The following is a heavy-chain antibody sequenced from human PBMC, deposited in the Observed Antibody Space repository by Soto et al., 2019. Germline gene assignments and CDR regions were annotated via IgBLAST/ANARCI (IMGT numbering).Heavy chain of an antibody. CDR3: ARDRNSDSSVYYNY. CDR2: IDPGNGNT. V-gene: IGHV1-3*01. Sequence: AAMKVSCKGSGYIFTRYAMHLVRQAPGQGLEWMGWIDPGNGNTKYSRNLQGRVTITRDTSATTAYMELSSLRSEDTAVYYCARDRNSDSSVYYNYWGQGVLVTVSS. CDR1: GYIFTRYA. J-gene: IGHJ4*02. D-gene: IGHD3-22*01.